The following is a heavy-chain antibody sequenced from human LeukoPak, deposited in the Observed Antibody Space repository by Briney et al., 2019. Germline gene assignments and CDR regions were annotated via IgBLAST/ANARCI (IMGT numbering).Heavy chain of an antibody. CDR3: ATFRPGGYFHS. D-gene: IGHD2-21*01. CDR1: GGSISSDY. CDR2: VSYTGST. J-gene: IGHJ1*01. V-gene: IGHV4-59*01. Sequence: SETLSLTCTVSGGSISSDYWTWIRQPPGKRLQWIGYVSYTGSTNYDASLKSRVTVSVDTSENQFSLKLTSVTAADTAVYYCATFRPGGYFHSWGQGTLVTVSS.